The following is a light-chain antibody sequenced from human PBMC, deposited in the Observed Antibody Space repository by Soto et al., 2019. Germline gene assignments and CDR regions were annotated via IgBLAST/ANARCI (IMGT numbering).Light chain of an antibody. V-gene: IGKV3-20*01. J-gene: IGKJ1*01. CDR2: GAS. CDR3: QQYGSSPWT. Sequence: EIVLTQSPGTLSSSPGERATLSCRASQSVSSSYLAWYQQKPGQTPRLLIYGASSRATGVSDMFSGSGSGTDFALTISGLEPEDFVVYYCQQYGSSPWTFGQGTKVEIK. CDR1: QSVSSSY.